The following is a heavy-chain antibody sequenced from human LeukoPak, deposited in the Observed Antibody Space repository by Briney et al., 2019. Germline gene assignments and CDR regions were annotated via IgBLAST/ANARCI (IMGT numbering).Heavy chain of an antibody. Sequence: GASVKVSCKASGYTFTYYYMHWVRQAPGQGLEWMGWINPKSGGTNYAQKFQGRVTMTRDTSISTAYMELSSLRSEDTAVYYCAATSVGPTINDAFDIWGQGTMVTVSS. D-gene: IGHD1-26*01. V-gene: IGHV1-2*02. CDR2: INPKSGGT. CDR1: GYTFTYYY. J-gene: IGHJ3*02. CDR3: AATSVGPTINDAFDI.